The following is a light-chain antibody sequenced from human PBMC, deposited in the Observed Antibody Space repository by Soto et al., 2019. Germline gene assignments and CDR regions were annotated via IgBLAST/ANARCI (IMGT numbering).Light chain of an antibody. J-gene: IGKJ1*01. V-gene: IGKV1-5*03. Sequence: DIQMTPSPSTLSASVGDRVTITCRASQSISNWLAWYQQKPGKAPKLLIYRASSLESGVPSRFSGSGSGTEFTITISSLQADDFANYYCQHYNSYWTFGQGTKVDIK. CDR1: QSISNW. CDR3: QHYNSYWT. CDR2: RAS.